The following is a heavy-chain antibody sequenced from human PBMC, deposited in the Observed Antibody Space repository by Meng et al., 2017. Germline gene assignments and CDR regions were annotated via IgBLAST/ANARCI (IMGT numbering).Heavy chain of an antibody. J-gene: IGHJ4*02. V-gene: IGHV1-69*14. CDR2: IIPIFCTA. CDR1: GGTFGSVP. D-gene: IGHD3-22*01. Sequence: QVELVTWVGGRENAGPSVKLSGKPAGGTFGSVPIRWVRHAAGQGLEWKGGIIPIFCTANIAKKFQGRVTITADKPTSTAYMELSSLRSEDTAVYYCARARGSSGYYAFDYWGQGTLVTVSS. CDR3: ARARGSSGYYAFDY.